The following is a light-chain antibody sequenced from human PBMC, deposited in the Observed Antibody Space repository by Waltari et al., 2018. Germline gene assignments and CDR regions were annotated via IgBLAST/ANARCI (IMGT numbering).Light chain of an antibody. V-gene: IGKV4-1*01. J-gene: IGKJ1*01. Sequence: IVMTQSPDSLAVSLGERATINCKSSQSVLFSSNSNNYLAWYQQKSGQPPKLLIYWASTRESGVPDRFSGSGSGTHFTLTISSLQAEDVAVYYCQQYYSTPWTFGQGTKVEIK. CDR1: QSVLFSSNSNNY. CDR3: QQYYSTPWT. CDR2: WAS.